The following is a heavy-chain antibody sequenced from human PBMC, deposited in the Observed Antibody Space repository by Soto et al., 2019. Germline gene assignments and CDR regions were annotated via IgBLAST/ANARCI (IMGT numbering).Heavy chain of an antibody. J-gene: IGHJ4*02. CDR1: GFTVSSNY. V-gene: IGHV3-66*01. D-gene: IGHD3-22*01. Sequence: EVQLVESGGGLVQPGGSLRLSCAASGFTVSSNYMSWVRQAPGKGLEWVAVIYSGGTTYYADYVKGRFTISRDNSQNTLYLQMNSLRAEDTAVYYCARASRNSYASSGYLYYFAYWGQGTLVTVSS. CDR2: IYSGGTT. CDR3: ARASRNSYASSGYLYYFAY.